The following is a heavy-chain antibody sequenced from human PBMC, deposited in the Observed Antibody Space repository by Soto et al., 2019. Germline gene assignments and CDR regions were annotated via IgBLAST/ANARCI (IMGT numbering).Heavy chain of an antibody. D-gene: IGHD1-26*01. CDR1: GFTFSSYA. V-gene: IGHV3-30-3*01. CDR3: ARDHSGSYYNSYYFDY. CDR2: ISYDGSNK. J-gene: IGHJ4*02. Sequence: PGGSLRLSCAASGFTFSSYAMHWVRQALGKGLEWVAVISYDGSNKYYADSVKGRFTISRDNSKNTLYLQMNSLRAEDTAVYYCARDHSGSYYNSYYFDYWGQGTLVTVSS.